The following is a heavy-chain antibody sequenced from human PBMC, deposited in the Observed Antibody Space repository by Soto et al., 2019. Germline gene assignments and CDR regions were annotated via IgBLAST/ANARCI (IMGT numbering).Heavy chain of an antibody. CDR2: INHIGRT. Sequence: SETLSLTCVFDGGSGSFSGYYSSWIRQPPGKGLEWIGEINHIGRTNYNPSLKSRVSISVDTSKNQFSLNLSSVTGADTAVYYCARGYLTNWHTPHYWGQGTLVTVSS. J-gene: IGHJ4*02. CDR1: GGSGSFSGYY. D-gene: IGHD3-9*01. V-gene: IGHV4-34*01. CDR3: ARGYLTNWHTPHY.